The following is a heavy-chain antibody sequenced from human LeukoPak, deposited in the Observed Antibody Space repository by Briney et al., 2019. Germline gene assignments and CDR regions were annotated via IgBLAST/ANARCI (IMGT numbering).Heavy chain of an antibody. CDR2: INPNSGNT. CDR3: ARMGMATYYDYVWGTQASDY. V-gene: IGHV1-8*01. J-gene: IGHJ4*02. CDR1: GYTFTSYD. D-gene: IGHD3-16*01. Sequence: ASVKVSCKASGYTFTSYDINWVRQATGQGLEWMGWINPNSGNTGYAQKFQGRVTMTRNTSISTAYMELSSLRSEDTAVYYCARMGMATYYDYVWGTQASDYWGQGTLVTVSS.